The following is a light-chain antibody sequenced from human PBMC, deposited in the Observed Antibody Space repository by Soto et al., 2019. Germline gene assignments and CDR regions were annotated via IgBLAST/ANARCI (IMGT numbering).Light chain of an antibody. V-gene: IGLV2-23*02. J-gene: IGLJ1*01. CDR1: SSDVGTYNL. CDR3: CSYATINTFV. Sequence: QSALTQPASVSGSPGQSITISGTGTSSDVGTYNLVSLSQQHPGKAPQLLISEDNKRPSGVSTRFSGSKSGNTASLSISGXQAEDEADYFCCSYATINTFVFGTGTKVTVL. CDR2: EDN.